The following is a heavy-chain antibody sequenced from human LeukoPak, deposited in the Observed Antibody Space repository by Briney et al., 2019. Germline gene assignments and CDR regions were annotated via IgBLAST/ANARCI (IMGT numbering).Heavy chain of an antibody. CDR3: AKDPNGDYVGAFDM. D-gene: IGHD4-17*01. CDR1: GLTFSHYA. V-gene: IGHV3-23*01. J-gene: IGHJ3*02. Sequence: GGSLRLSCSASGLTFSHYAMTWVRQAPGKGLEWVSSVHADGDFTYYADSVRGRFTVSRDNSESSLYLQMNGLKAEDTALYHCAKDPNGDYVGAFDMWGQGTMVTVSS. CDR2: VHADGDFT.